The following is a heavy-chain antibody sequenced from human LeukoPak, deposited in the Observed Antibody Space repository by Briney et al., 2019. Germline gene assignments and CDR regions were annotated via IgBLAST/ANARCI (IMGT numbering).Heavy chain of an antibody. CDR1: GFTFSYYG. V-gene: IGHV3-23*01. D-gene: IGHD3-3*01. Sequence: GGSLRLSCAASGFTFSYYGLSWVRQAPGKGLEWVSGFGHNSDITYSDSVKGRFTISRDNSKNTLFLQMNSLRADDTAVYFCAKQAGWGGYFSFLPFDFWGRGTLVTVSS. CDR3: AKQAGWGGYFSFLPFDF. J-gene: IGHJ4*02. CDR2: FGHNSDIT.